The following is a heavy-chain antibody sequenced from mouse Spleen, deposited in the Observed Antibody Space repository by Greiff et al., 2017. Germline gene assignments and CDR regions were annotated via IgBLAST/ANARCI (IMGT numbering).Heavy chain of an antibody. J-gene: IGHJ3*01. D-gene: IGHD2-1*01. V-gene: IGHV1-55*01. CDR1: GYTFTSYW. Sequence: QVQLKQPGAELVKPGASVKMSCKASGYTFTSYWITWVKQRPGQGLEWIGDIYPGSGSTNYNEKFKSKATLTVDTSSSTAYMQLSSLTSEDSAVYYCARSRGNYGLSWFAYWGQGTLVTVSA. CDR2: IYPGSGST. CDR3: ARSRGNYGLSWFAY.